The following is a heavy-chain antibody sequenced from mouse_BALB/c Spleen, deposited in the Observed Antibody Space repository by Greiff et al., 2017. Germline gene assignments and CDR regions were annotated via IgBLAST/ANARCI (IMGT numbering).Heavy chain of an antibody. Sequence: EVLRVESGGGLVQPGGSLKLSCAASGFTFSSYGMSWVRQTPDKRLELVATINSNGGSTYYPDSVKGRFTISRDNAKNTLYLQMSSLKSEDTAMYYCAREGAYYAMDYWGQGTSVTVSS. J-gene: IGHJ4*01. V-gene: IGHV5-6-3*01. CDR2: INSNGGST. CDR1: GFTFSSYG. CDR3: AREGAYYAMDY.